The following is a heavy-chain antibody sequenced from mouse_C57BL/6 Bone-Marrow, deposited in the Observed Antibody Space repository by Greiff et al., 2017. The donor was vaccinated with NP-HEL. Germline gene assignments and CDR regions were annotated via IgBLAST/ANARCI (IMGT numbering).Heavy chain of an antibody. Sequence: VQLKESGGDLVKPGGSLKLSCAASGFTFSSYGMSWVRQTPDKRLEWVATISSGGSYTYYPDSVKGRFTISRDNAKNTLYLQMSSLKSEDTAMYYCARHVPTVVPFAYWGQGTLVTVSA. CDR1: GFTFSSYG. V-gene: IGHV5-6*01. CDR3: ARHVPTVVPFAY. J-gene: IGHJ3*01. CDR2: ISSGGSYT. D-gene: IGHD1-1*01.